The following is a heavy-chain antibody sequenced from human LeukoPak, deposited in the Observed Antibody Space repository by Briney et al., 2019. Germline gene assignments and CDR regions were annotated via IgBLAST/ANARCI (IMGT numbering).Heavy chain of an antibody. V-gene: IGHV4-34*01. CDR1: GGSFCGYY. D-gene: IGHD2/OR15-2a*01. CDR2: INHSGST. J-gene: IGHJ6*03. CDR3: ARSPPSFFPYYYYYMDV. Sequence: SETLSLTCAVYGGSFCGYYWSWIRQPPGKGLEWIGEINHSGSTNYNPSLKSRVTISVDTSKNQFSLKLSSVTAADTAVYYCARSPPSFFPYYYYYMDVWGKGTTVTVSS.